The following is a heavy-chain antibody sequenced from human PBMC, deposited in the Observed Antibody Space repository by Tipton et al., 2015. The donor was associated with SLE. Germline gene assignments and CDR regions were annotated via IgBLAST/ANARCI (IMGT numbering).Heavy chain of an antibody. J-gene: IGHJ4*02. CDR3: AKSVSYYGSGSYFDY. D-gene: IGHD3-10*01. CDR2: ISSSSSYI. Sequence: SLRLSCAASGFTFSSYSMNWVRQAPGKGLEWVSSISSSSSYIYYADSVKGRFTISRDNAKNSLYLQMNSLRAEDTAVYYCAKSVSYYGSGSYFDYWGQGTLVTVSS. V-gene: IGHV3-21*04. CDR1: GFTFSSYS.